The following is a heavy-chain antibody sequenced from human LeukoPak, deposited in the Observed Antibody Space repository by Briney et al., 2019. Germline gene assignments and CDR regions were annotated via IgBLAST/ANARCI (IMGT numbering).Heavy chain of an antibody. CDR2: IIPILGIA. J-gene: IGHJ6*03. Sequence: SVKVSCKASGGTFSSYTISWVRQAPGQGLEWMGRIIPILGIANYAQKFQGRVTITADKSTSTAYMELSSLRSEDTAVYYCARAGRAARSYYYYYMDVWGKGTTVTVSS. CDR3: ARAGRAARSYYYYYMDV. V-gene: IGHV1-69*02. D-gene: IGHD6-6*01. CDR1: GGTFSSYT.